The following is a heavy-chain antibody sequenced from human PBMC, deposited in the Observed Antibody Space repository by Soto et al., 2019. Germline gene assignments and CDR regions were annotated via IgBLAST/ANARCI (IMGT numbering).Heavy chain of an antibody. D-gene: IGHD2-21*02. Sequence: QVQLVQSGAEVKKPGASVKVSCKASGYTFTGYYMHWVRQAPGQGLEWMGWINPNSGGTNYAQKFQGWVTMTRVTSISTAYMELSRLRSDDTAVYYCARDGRPIVVVTAELNWFDPWGQGTLVTVSS. CDR3: ARDGRPIVVVTAELNWFDP. J-gene: IGHJ5*02. CDR1: GYTFTGYY. CDR2: INPNSGGT. V-gene: IGHV1-2*04.